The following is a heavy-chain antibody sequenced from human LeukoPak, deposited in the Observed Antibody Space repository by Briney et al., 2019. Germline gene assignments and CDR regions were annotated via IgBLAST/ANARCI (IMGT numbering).Heavy chain of an antibody. D-gene: IGHD3-10*01. CDR3: ARLPLGAFGEVLNFDL. J-gene: IGHJ4*02. CDR1: GEIFSGFY. V-gene: IGHV4-34*01. CDR2: INHSGTT. Sequence: SETLSLTCDVSGEIFSGFYWSWIRQPPGKGLEWIGDINHSGTTKSNPSLKSRVTLLIDTSKSHFSLRLNSVTAADTAVYYCARLPLGAFGEVLNFDLWGQGTVATVSS.